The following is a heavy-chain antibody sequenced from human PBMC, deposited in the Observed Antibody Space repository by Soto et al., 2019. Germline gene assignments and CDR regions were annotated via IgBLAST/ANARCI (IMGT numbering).Heavy chain of an antibody. J-gene: IGHJ4*02. D-gene: IGHD5-18*01. CDR2: ISYDGGNK. CDR1: GFTFSSYG. Sequence: GGSLRLSCAASGFTFSSYGMHWVRQAPGKGLEWVAVISYDGGNKYYADSVKGRFTISRDNSKNTLYLQMNSLRAEDTAVYYCAKDLYSYGYVPLDYWGQGTLVTVSS. CDR3: AKDLYSYGYVPLDY. V-gene: IGHV3-30*18.